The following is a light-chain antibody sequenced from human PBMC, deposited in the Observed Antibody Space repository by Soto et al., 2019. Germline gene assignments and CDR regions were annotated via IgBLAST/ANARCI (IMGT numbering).Light chain of an antibody. Sequence: QSALTQPASVSGSPGQSITISCTGTSSDVGGYNYVSWYQQHPGKPPKLMISKVSNRPSGVSNRFSGSKSGNTASLTISGLQAEDEADYYCSSYTSSSTLEVFGTGTKLTVL. CDR2: KVS. CDR1: SSDVGGYNY. V-gene: IGLV2-14*01. J-gene: IGLJ1*01. CDR3: SSYTSSSTLEV.